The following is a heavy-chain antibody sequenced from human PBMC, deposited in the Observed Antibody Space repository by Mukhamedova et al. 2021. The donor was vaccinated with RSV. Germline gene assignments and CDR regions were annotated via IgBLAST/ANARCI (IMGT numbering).Heavy chain of an antibody. D-gene: IGHD3-3*01. V-gene: IGHV3-23*01. Sequence: VSAISGSGGSTYYADSVKGRFTISRDNSKNTLYLQMNSLRAEDTAVYYCAKDGPPPFFGVVIIFPYFDYWGQGTLVTVSS. J-gene: IGHJ4*02. CDR2: ISGSGGST. CDR3: AKDGPPPFFGVVIIFPYFDY.